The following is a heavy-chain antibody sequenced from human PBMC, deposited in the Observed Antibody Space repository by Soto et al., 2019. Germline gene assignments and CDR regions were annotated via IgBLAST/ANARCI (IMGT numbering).Heavy chain of an antibody. D-gene: IGHD1-1*01. V-gene: IGHV1-3*01. CDR2: INAGNGNT. Sequence: XSVKVSCRASGCTFTSYAKHLVRQAPGQRLEWMGWINAGNGNTKYSQKFQGRVTITRDTSASTAYMELSSLRSEDTAVYYCASIGQEQPGIYGMDVWGQGTTVTVSS. CDR1: GCTFTSYA. CDR3: ASIGQEQPGIYGMDV. J-gene: IGHJ6*02.